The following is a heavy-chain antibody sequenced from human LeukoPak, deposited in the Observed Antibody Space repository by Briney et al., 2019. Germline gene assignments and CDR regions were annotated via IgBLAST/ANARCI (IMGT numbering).Heavy chain of an antibody. D-gene: IGHD3-16*01. Sequence: KHDGSGTNYVDPVKGRFTISRDNAKNSLHLQMNSLRVEDTAVYYCAKNGGPHGMDVWGQGTTVTVSS. J-gene: IGHJ6*02. V-gene: IGHV3-7*01. CDR2: KHDGSGT. CDR3: AKNGGPHGMDV.